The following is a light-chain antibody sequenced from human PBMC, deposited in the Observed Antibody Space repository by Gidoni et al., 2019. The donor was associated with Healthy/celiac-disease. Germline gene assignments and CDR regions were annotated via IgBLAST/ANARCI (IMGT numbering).Light chain of an antibody. CDR1: QSLLHSNGYNY. V-gene: IGKV2-28*01. CDR3: MQALQTPT. Sequence: DIVMTQSPLSLPVNPGEPASISCRSSQSLLHSNGYNYLDWYLQKPGQSPQLLIYLGSNRASGVPDRFSGSGSGTDFTLKISRVEAEDVGVYYCMQALQTPTFXXXTKLEIK. CDR2: LGS. J-gene: IGKJ2*01.